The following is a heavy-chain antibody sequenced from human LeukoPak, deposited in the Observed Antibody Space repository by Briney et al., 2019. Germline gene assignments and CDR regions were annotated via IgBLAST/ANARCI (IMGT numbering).Heavy chain of an antibody. Sequence: GGSLRLSCAASGFTFGSYAMHWVRQAPGKGLEWVAVIWYDGSNKHYAESVKGRFSISRDNSKSTLYLQMNSLRAEDTAVYYCARARGVSTGYRPIDYWGQGTLVTVSS. V-gene: IGHV3-33*08. J-gene: IGHJ4*02. CDR1: GFTFGSYA. CDR2: IWYDGSNK. D-gene: IGHD3-22*01. CDR3: ARARGVSTGYRPIDY.